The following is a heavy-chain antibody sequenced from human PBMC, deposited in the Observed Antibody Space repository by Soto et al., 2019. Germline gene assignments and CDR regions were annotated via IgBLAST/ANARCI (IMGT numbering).Heavy chain of an antibody. CDR1: GYTFTSYG. V-gene: IGHV1-18*01. CDR3: ARLVPYYYYGMDV. Sequence: RASVKVSCKASGYTFTSYGISWVRQAPGQGLEWMGWISAYNGNTNYAQKLQGRATMTTDTSTSTAYMELRSLRSDDTAVYYCARLVPYYYYGMDVWGQGTTVTVSS. J-gene: IGHJ6*02. CDR2: ISAYNGNT. D-gene: IGHD2-8*01.